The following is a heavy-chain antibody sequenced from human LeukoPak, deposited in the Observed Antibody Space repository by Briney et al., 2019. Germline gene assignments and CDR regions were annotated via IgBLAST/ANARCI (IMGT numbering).Heavy chain of an antibody. CDR3: ARARADGPFDP. CDR1: GFTFSSYS. Sequence: PGGSLRLSCAASGFTFSSYSMNWVRQAPGKGLEWVSSISSSSYIYYADSVKGRFTISRDNAKNSLYLQMNSLRAEDTAVYYCARARADGPFDPWGQGTLVTVSS. CDR2: ISSSSYI. D-gene: IGHD4-17*01. V-gene: IGHV3-21*01. J-gene: IGHJ5*02.